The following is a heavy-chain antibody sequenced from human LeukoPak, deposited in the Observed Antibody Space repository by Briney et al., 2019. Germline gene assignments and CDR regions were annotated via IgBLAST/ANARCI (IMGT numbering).Heavy chain of an antibody. Sequence: SVKVSCKASGGTFSSHAISWVRQAPGQGLEWMGGIIPIFGTANYAQKFQGRVTITADESTSTAYMELSSLRSEDTAVYYCAREGRSVGAFDIWGQGTMVTVSS. V-gene: IGHV1-69*13. CDR3: AREGRSVGAFDI. CDR2: IIPIFGTA. J-gene: IGHJ3*02. CDR1: GGTFSSHA. D-gene: IGHD6-6*01.